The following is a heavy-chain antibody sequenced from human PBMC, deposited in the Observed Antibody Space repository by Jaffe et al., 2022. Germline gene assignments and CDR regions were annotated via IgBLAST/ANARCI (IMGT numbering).Heavy chain of an antibody. V-gene: IGHV3-23*01. CDR2: ISGSGGST. CDR3: AKESFIGPLIVVVVPFDY. D-gene: IGHD2-15*01. J-gene: IGHJ4*02. Sequence: EVQLLESGGGLVQPGGSLRLSCAASGFTFSSYAMSWVRQAPGKGLEWVSAISGSGGSTYYADSVKGRFTISRDNSKNTLYLQMNSLRAEDTAVYYCAKESFIGPLIVVVVPFDYWGQGTLVTVSS. CDR1: GFTFSSYA.